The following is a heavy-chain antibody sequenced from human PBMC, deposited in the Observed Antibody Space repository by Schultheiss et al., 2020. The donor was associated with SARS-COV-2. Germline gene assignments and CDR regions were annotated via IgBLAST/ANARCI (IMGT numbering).Heavy chain of an antibody. V-gene: IGHV4-34*01. CDR3: ARGSRPRAGGWNFVRWFDP. J-gene: IGHJ5*02. Sequence: ETLSLTCAVYGGSFSGYYWSWIRQPPGKGLEWIGEINHRGSTNYNSSLKSRVTTSVDTSKNQFSLKLSSVTAADTAVYYCARGSRPRAGGWNFVRWFDPWGQGTLVTVSS. D-gene: IGHD1-7*01. CDR2: INHRGST. CDR1: GGSFSGYY.